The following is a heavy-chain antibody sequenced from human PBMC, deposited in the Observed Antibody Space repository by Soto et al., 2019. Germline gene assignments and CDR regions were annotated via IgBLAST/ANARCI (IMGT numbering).Heavy chain of an antibody. D-gene: IGHD3-3*01. Sequence: SETLSLTCTVSGCSISSSSYYWGWIRQPPGKGLEWIGSIYYSGSTNYNPSLKSRVTISVDTSKNQFSLKLSSVTAADTAVYYCARGFVLRFLEWLNPAFDPWGQGILVTVSS. V-gene: IGHV4-39*07. CDR3: ARGFVLRFLEWLNPAFDP. CDR2: IYYSGST. CDR1: GCSISSSSYY. J-gene: IGHJ5*02.